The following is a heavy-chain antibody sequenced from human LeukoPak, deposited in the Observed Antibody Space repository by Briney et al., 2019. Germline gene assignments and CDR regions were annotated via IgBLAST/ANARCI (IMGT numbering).Heavy chain of an antibody. CDR2: IYTTGST. V-gene: IGHV4-4*07. D-gene: IGHD4-17*01. CDR3: ARDSNGDRAFDM. CDR1: GGPISDYY. Sequence: KPSETLSLTCNVSGGPISDYYWSWIRQPAGRGLEWVGRIYTTGSTNYNPSLKSRVTMSVDTSKNQFSLNMTSVTAADTAMYYCARDSNGDRAFDMWGQGTMVTVSP. J-gene: IGHJ3*02.